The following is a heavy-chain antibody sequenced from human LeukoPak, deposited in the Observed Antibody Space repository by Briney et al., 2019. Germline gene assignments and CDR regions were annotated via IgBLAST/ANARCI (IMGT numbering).Heavy chain of an antibody. Sequence: ASVKVSCKASGYTFTSYAMNWVRQAPGQGLEWMGWINTNTGNPTYAQGFTGRFVFSLDTSVSTAYLQISSLKAEDTAVYYCARYTRDYGGNPFDPWGQGTLVTVSS. J-gene: IGHJ5*02. CDR3: ARYTRDYGGNPFDP. V-gene: IGHV7-4-1*02. D-gene: IGHD4-23*01. CDR1: GYTFTSYA. CDR2: INTNTGNP.